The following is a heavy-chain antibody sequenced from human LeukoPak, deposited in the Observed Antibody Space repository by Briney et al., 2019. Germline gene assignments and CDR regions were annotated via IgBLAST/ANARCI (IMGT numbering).Heavy chain of an antibody. Sequence: ASVKVSCKASGYTFYSYGISWVRQAPGQGLEWMAWISVYSDNRRYAQNFQGRVTLTTDKSTSTAYMELRSLKSDDTATYYCVRDGRFEYSHFYYFDYWGQGTQVTASS. CDR2: ISVYSDNR. CDR1: GYTFYSYG. J-gene: IGHJ4*02. V-gene: IGHV1-18*01. CDR3: VRDGRFEYSHFYYFDY. D-gene: IGHD5-12*01.